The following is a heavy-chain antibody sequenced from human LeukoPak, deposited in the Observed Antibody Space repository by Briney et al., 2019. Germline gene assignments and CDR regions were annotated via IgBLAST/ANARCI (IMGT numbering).Heavy chain of an antibody. V-gene: IGHV3-21*01. CDR1: GFTFSSYS. Sequence: PGGSLRLSCAASGFTFSSYSMNWVRQAPGKGLEWVSSISSSSTYIYYADSVKGRFTIFRDNAKNSLYLQMNSLRAEDTAVYYCARDRNYYDSSGYYQEDAFDFWGQGTTVTVSS. CDR3: ARDRNYYDSSGYYQEDAFDF. D-gene: IGHD3-22*01. J-gene: IGHJ3*01. CDR2: ISSSSTYI.